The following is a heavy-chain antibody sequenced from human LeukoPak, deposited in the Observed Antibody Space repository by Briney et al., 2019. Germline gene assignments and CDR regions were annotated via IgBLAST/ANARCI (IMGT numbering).Heavy chain of an antibody. CDR1: GGSFSGYY. V-gene: IGHV4-34*01. Sequence: PSETLSLTCAVYGGSFSGYYWSWIRQPPGKGLDWIGEINHSGSTNYNPSLKSRVTISVDTSKNQFSLKLSSVTAADTAVYYCARGRTYYYDSSGYSTYWYFDLWGRGTLVTVSS. CDR3: ARGRTYYYDSSGYSTYWYFDL. D-gene: IGHD3-22*01. CDR2: INHSGST. J-gene: IGHJ2*01.